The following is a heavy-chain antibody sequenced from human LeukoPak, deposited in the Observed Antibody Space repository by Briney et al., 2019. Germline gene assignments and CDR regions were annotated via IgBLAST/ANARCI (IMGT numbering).Heavy chain of an antibody. Sequence: ASVKVSCKASGYTFTGYYIHWVRRAPGQGLEWMGWISPNSGGTNYAQKFQGRVTMTTDTSTSTAYMELRSLRSDDTAVYYCARDPLRFGELLGYFDYWGQGTLVTVSS. D-gene: IGHD3-10*01. CDR2: ISPNSGGT. CDR1: GYTFTGYY. V-gene: IGHV1-2*02. CDR3: ARDPLRFGELLGYFDY. J-gene: IGHJ4*02.